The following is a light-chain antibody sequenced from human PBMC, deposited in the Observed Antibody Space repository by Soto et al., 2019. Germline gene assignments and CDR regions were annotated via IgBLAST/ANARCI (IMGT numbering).Light chain of an antibody. CDR1: RSVSDTL. CDR2: GAS. V-gene: IGKV3-15*01. J-gene: IGKJ1*01. CDR3: QQDNTWTPT. Sequence: TLSQGTLSLLGGLDATLSCRSDRSVSDTLLAWYQQKPGQAPRLLIYGASTRATGIPARFSGSGSGTEFTLSIGSLQSEDFAIYCCQQDNTWTPTFGQGTKVDIK.